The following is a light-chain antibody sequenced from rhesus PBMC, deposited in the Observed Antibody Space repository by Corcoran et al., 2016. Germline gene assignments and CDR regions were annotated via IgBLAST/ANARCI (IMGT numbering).Light chain of an antibody. CDR1: QSLLYSSNNKNY. Sequence: DIVMTQSPDSLAVSLGERVTINCKSSQSLLYSSNNKNYLAWYKQKPEQAPKLLIYWASTRESGVPNRFRGSGVGTDFTLTISGLQAGDVAVYYCQQYYSSPYSFGQGTKVEIK. V-gene: IGKV4-1*01. J-gene: IGKJ2*01. CDR3: QQYYSSPYS. CDR2: WAS.